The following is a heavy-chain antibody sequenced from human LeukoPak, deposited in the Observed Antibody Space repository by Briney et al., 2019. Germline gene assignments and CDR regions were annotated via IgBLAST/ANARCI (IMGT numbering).Heavy chain of an antibody. Sequence: GGSLRLSCAASGFTFSSYGMHWVRQAPGNGLEWVAVIWYDGSNKYCADSVKGRFTISRDNSKNTLYLQMNSLRAEDPAVYYCAKTADYGAYCDYWGQGTLVTVSS. CDR3: AKTADYGAYCDY. CDR2: IWYDGSNK. CDR1: GFTFSSYG. V-gene: IGHV3-33*06. D-gene: IGHD4-17*01. J-gene: IGHJ4*02.